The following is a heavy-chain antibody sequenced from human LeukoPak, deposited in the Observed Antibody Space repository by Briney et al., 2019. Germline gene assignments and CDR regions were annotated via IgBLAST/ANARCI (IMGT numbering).Heavy chain of an antibody. CDR1: GGTFSSYA. Sequence: SVKVSCKASGGTFSSYAISWVRQAPGQGLEWMGRIIPILGIANYAQKFQGRVTITADKSTSTAYMELSSLRSEDTAVYYCARDGRGHWDTRIWYLGNWFDPWGQGTLVTVSS. CDR2: IIPILGIA. CDR3: ARDGRGHWDTRIWYLGNWFDP. V-gene: IGHV1-69*04. J-gene: IGHJ5*02. D-gene: IGHD6-13*01.